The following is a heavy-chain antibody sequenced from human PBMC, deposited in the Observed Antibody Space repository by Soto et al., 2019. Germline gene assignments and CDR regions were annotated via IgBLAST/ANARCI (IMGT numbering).Heavy chain of an antibody. CDR1: GFIFSSYS. D-gene: IGHD2-21*01. CDR2: ISNDGSNK. Sequence: QVQLVESGGSVVQPGRSLRLSCAASGFIFSSYSMHWVRQAPGKGLEWVAMISNDGSNKDYVDSVKGRFTISRDNSNNTLSLQMNSLRAEDTAVYYCARDQFLDAFDIWGQGTMVTVSS. V-gene: IGHV3-30-3*01. J-gene: IGHJ3*02. CDR3: ARDQFLDAFDI.